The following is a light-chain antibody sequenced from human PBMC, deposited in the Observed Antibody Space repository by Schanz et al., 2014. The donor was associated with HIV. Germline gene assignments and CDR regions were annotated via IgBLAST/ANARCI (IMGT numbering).Light chain of an antibody. CDR2: NNN. CDR3: AVWDDSLNGVV. Sequence: QSVLTQPPSASGTPGQRVTISCSGSSSNIGSNPVNWYQHLPGTAPKVVIYNNNQRPSGVPDRFSGSRSGTSASLAISGLQSADESDYYCAVWDDSLNGVVFGGGTKLTVL. J-gene: IGLJ2*01. V-gene: IGLV1-44*01. CDR1: SSNIGSNP.